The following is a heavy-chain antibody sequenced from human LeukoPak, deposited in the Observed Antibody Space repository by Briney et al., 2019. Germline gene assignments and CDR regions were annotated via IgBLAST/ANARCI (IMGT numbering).Heavy chain of an antibody. CDR3: ATQGGNFDY. CDR2: ISASGGST. V-gene: IGHV3-23*01. Sequence: GGSLRLSCAASSFTFSNAWMNWVRQAPGKGLEWVSIISASGGSTYYADSVKGRFTISRDNSKNTLYLQMNSLRAEDTAVYYCATQGGNFDYWGQGTLVTVSS. D-gene: IGHD3-16*01. CDR1: SFTFSNAW. J-gene: IGHJ4*02.